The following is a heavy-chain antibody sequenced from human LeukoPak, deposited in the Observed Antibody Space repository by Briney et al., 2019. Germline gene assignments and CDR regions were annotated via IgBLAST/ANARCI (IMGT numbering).Heavy chain of an antibody. D-gene: IGHD6-19*01. CDR3: ASGTTGYSSGWLIDY. CDR2: ISSSSSYI. J-gene: IGHJ4*02. CDR1: GFTFSSYS. Sequence: GGSLRLSCAASGFTFSSYSMNWVRQAPGKGLEWVSSISSSSSYIYYADSVKGRFTISRDNAKNSLYLQMNSLRAEDTAVYYCASGTTGYSSGWLIDYWGQGTLVTVSS. V-gene: IGHV3-21*01.